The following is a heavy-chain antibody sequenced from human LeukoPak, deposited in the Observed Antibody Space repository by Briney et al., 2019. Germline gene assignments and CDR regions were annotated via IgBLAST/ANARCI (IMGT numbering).Heavy chain of an antibody. Sequence: ASVKVSCKASGYTFTSFGISWVRQAPGQGLEWMGWISAYNGNTNYAQKLQGRVTMTTDTSTSTAYMEIRSLRSDDTAVYYCTRDLGVDTPMIFFDYWGQGSLVTVSS. D-gene: IGHD5-18*01. J-gene: IGHJ4*02. CDR1: GYTFTSFG. CDR2: ISAYNGNT. V-gene: IGHV1-18*01. CDR3: TRDLGVDTPMIFFDY.